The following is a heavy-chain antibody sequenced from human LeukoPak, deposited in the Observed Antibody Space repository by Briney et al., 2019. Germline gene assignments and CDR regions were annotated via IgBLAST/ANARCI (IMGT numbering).Heavy chain of an antibody. Sequence: GGSLRLSYAASGLTFSDYYMSWIRQAPGKGLEWVSYITSSGSTIYYADSMKGRFTISRDNAKNSLYLQMNSLRAEDTAVYYCARVSLGQLWFSGAYFDYWGQGTLVTVSS. J-gene: IGHJ4*02. CDR2: ITSSGSTI. CDR1: GLTFSDYY. V-gene: IGHV3-11*01. CDR3: ARVSLGQLWFSGAYFDY. D-gene: IGHD5-18*01.